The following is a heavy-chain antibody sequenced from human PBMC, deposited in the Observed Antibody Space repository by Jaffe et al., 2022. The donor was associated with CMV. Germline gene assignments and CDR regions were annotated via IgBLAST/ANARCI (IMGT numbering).Heavy chain of an antibody. CDR2: IIPILGIA. CDR3: ARGRLGDYSNPGDY. Sequence: QVQLVQSGAEVKKPGSSVKVSCKASGGTFSSYAISWVRQAPGQGLEWMGRIIPILGIANYAQKFQGRVTITADKSTSTAYMELSSLRSEDTAVYYCARGRLGDYSNPGDYWGQGTLVTVSS. CDR1: GGTFSSYA. J-gene: IGHJ4*02. V-gene: IGHV1-69*09. D-gene: IGHD4-4*01.